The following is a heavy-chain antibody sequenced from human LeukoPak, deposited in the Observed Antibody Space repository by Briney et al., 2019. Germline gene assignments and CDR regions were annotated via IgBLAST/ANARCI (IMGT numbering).Heavy chain of an antibody. CDR3: ASITMVRGVNDFDY. J-gene: IGHJ4*02. V-gene: IGHV4-4*07. D-gene: IGHD3-10*01. CDR2: IYTSGST. Sequence: PSETLSLTCTVSGGSISSYYWSWIRQPAGKGLEWIGRIYTSGSTNYNPSLKSRVTMSVDTSKNQFSLKLSSVTAADTAVYYCASITMVRGVNDFDYWGQGTLVTVSS. CDR1: GGSISSYY.